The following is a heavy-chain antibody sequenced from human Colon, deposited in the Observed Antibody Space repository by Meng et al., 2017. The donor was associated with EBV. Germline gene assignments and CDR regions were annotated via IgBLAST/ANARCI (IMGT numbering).Heavy chain of an antibody. D-gene: IGHD2-21*02. CDR3: ARVGAYCGGDCYHPR. Sequence: QVQRQGAGPRMVKPSGTSSLTWAVSGGSLSSRNWWSWVRQPPGKGLEWIGEIYHSGSTNYNPSLKSRVTISVDESKNQFSLRLSSVTAADTAVYYCARVGAYCGGDCYHPRWGQGTLVTVSS. CDR1: GGSLSSRNW. CDR2: IYHSGST. J-gene: IGHJ4*02. V-gene: IGHV4-4*02.